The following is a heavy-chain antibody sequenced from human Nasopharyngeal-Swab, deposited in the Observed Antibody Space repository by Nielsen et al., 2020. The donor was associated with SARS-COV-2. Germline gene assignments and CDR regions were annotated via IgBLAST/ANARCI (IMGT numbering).Heavy chain of an antibody. CDR3: ARRTTFYGSGSLLHYYYYYGMDV. CDR1: GYTFTGYY. Sequence: ASVKVSCKASGYTFTGYYMHWVRQAPGQGLEWMGWINPNSGGTNYAQKLQGRVTMTTDTSTSTAYMELRSLRSDDTAVYYCARRTTFYGSGSLLHYYYYYGMDVWGQGTTVTVSS. J-gene: IGHJ6*02. CDR2: INPNSGGT. D-gene: IGHD3-10*01. V-gene: IGHV1-2*02.